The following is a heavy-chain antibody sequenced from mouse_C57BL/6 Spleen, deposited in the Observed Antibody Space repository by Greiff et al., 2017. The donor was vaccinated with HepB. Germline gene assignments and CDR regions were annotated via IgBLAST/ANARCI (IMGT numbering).Heavy chain of an antibody. CDR2: INPSSGYT. V-gene: IGHV1-4*01. J-gene: IGHJ2*01. D-gene: IGHD2-4*01. CDR1: GYTFTSYT. CDR3: ARMREDYDGCFDY. Sequence: VKLMESGAELARPGASVKMSCKASGYTFTSYTMHWVKQRPGQGLEWIGYINPSSGYTKYNQKFKDKATLTADKSSSTAYMQLSSLTSEDSAVYYCARMREDYDGCFDYWGQGTTLTVSS.